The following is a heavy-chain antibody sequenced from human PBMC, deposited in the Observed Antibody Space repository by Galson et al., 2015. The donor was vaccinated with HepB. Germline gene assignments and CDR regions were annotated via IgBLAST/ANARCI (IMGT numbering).Heavy chain of an antibody. Sequence: SVKVSCKASGYTFTGYYMHWVRQAPGQGLEWMGWINPNSGGTNYAQKFQGRVTMTRDTSISTAYMELSRLRSDDTAVYYCARDGKARSSYGGLDYWGQGTLVTVSS. CDR1: GYTFTGYY. CDR3: ARDGKARSSYGGLDY. CDR2: INPNSGGT. J-gene: IGHJ4*02. V-gene: IGHV1-2*02. D-gene: IGHD4-23*01.